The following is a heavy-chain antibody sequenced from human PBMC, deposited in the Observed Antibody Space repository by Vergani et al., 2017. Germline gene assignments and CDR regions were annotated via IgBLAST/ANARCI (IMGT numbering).Heavy chain of an antibody. J-gene: IGHJ3*02. V-gene: IGHV3-21*01. D-gene: IGHD6-19*01. CDR2: ISSSSSYI. CDR3: ARDQWLDTDVFDI. Sequence: EVQLVESGGGLVKPGGSLRLSCAASGFTFSSYSMNWVRQAPGKGLEWVSSISSSSSYIYYADSVKGRFTISRDNAKNSLYLQMNRLRAEDTAVYYCARDQWLDTDVFDIWGQGTMVTVSS. CDR1: GFTFSSYS.